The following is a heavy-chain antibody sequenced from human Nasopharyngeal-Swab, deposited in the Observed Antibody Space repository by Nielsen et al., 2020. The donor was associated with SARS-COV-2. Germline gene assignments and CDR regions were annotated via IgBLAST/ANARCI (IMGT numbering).Heavy chain of an antibody. CDR1: GFTFSNSD. CDR3: VRTLKNMVRGVIISGGRWFDP. J-gene: IGHJ5*02. Sequence: GGSLRLSCAASGFTFSNSDMNWVRQAPGKGLEWVSGVSWNGSRTHYTDSVKGRFIISRDNSRNFLYQQMNSLRPEDMAVYYCVRTLKNMVRGVIISGGRWFDPWGQGTLVTVSS. CDR2: VSWNGSRT. V-gene: IGHV3-19*01. D-gene: IGHD3-10*01.